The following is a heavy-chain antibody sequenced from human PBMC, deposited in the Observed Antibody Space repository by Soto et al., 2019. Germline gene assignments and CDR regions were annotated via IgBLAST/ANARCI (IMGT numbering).Heavy chain of an antibody. Sequence: GGSLRLSCAASGLSVVGSYMNWFRQSEQKGLEWISVVYPDDNTYYAESVRGRFTISRDRSKNTVSLQMNSLRAEDTAVYYCARLPGAFYYDNGDYDFLDYWGQGTLVTAPQ. J-gene: IGHJ4*02. CDR2: VYPDDNT. CDR3: ARLPGAFYYDNGDYDFLDY. V-gene: IGHV3-53*01. D-gene: IGHD3-3*01. CDR1: GLSVVGSY.